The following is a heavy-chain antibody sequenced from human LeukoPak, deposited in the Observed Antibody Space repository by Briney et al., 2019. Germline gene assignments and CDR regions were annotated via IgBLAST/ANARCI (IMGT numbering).Heavy chain of an antibody. CDR2: FDPEDGET. CDR1: GYTLTELS. CDR3: ATAQTGMGNWFDP. Sequence: ASVKVSCKVSGYTLTELSMRWVRQAPGKGLEWMGGFDPEDGETIYAQKFQGRVTMTEDTSTDTAYMELSSLRSEDTAVYYCATAQTGMGNWFDPWGQGTLVTVSS. D-gene: IGHD1-14*01. V-gene: IGHV1-24*01. J-gene: IGHJ5*02.